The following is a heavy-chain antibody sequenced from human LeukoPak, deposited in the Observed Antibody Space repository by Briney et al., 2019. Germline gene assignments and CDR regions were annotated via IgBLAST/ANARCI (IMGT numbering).Heavy chain of an antibody. CDR2: INPYSGDA. Sequence: ASVKVSCKAPGYTFIDYYMHWVRQAPGQGLEWMGEINPYSGDAKYAQKFQGRVTMARDTSINTVFMELSRLMSDDTAVYYCARLRYFGSGYPFDYWGQGTLVTVSS. D-gene: IGHD3-3*01. CDR3: ARLRYFGSGYPFDY. V-gene: IGHV1-2*02. J-gene: IGHJ4*02. CDR1: GYTFIDYY.